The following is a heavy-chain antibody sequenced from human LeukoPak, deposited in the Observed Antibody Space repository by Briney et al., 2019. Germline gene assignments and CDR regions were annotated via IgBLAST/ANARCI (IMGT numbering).Heavy chain of an antibody. V-gene: IGHV3-30*04. CDR3: ARGFRSYAFDI. CDR2: ISYDGSNK. CDR1: GFTFSSYA. Sequence: GGSLRLSCAASGFTFSSYAMHWVRQAPGKGLEWVAVISYDGSNKYYADSVKGRFTISRDNSKNTLYLQMNSLRAEDTAVYYCARGFRSYAFDIWGQGTMVTVSS. J-gene: IGHJ3*02.